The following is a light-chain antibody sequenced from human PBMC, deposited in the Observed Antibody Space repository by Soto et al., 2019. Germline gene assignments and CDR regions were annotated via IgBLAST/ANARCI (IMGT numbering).Light chain of an antibody. CDR1: QSISSW. Sequence: DIQLTQSPSFLSASVGDTVTITCRASQSISSWLAWYQQKPGKAPKLLIYDASTLQSGVPSRYSGSGSGTEFTLTISNLQPDDFATYYCQQYESYSPWTFGQGTKVDIK. V-gene: IGKV1-5*01. CDR3: QQYESYSPWT. CDR2: DAS. J-gene: IGKJ1*01.